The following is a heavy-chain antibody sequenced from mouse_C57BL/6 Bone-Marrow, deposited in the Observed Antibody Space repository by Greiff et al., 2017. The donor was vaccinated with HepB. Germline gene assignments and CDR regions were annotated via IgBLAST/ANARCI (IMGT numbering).Heavy chain of an antibody. CDR1: GYSITSGYY. CDR3: ARDPYTNYAMDY. CDR2: ISYDGSN. D-gene: IGHD2-12*01. Sequence: DVQLQESGPGLVKPSQSLSLTCSVTGYSITSGYYWNWIRQFPGNKLEWMGYISYDGSNNYNPSLKNRISITRDTSKNQFFLKLNSVTTEDTATYYCARDPYTNYAMDYWGQGTSVTVSS. J-gene: IGHJ4*01. V-gene: IGHV3-6*01.